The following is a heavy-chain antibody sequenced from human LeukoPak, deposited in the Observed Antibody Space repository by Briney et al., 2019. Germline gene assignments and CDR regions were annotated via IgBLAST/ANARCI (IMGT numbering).Heavy chain of an antibody. CDR2: MRYDGSNR. D-gene: IGHD1-26*01. V-gene: IGHV3-30*02. J-gene: IGHJ6*03. CDR1: GFTFSSYG. Sequence: PGGSLRLSCAASGFTFSSYGMHWVRQAPGKGLEWVAFMRYDGSNRNYADSVKGRFTISRDNARNSLYLQMNSLRAEDTAVYYCARDPYSGTYGDTYYYYMDVWGKGTTVTISS. CDR3: ARDPYSGTYGDTYYYYMDV.